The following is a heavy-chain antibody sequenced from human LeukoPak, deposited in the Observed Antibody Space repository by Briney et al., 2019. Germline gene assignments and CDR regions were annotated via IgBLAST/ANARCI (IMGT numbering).Heavy chain of an antibody. CDR2: ISSSSTI. CDR1: GFTFSSYG. J-gene: IGHJ6*03. V-gene: IGHV3-48*01. CDR3: ASSYYYYYMDV. Sequence: GGSLRLSCAASGFTFSSYGMPWVRKAPGKGPEWVSYISSSSTIYYPDSVKGRFTISRDNANNSLYLQMNSLRAEDTAVYYCASSYYYYYMDVWGKGTTVTISS.